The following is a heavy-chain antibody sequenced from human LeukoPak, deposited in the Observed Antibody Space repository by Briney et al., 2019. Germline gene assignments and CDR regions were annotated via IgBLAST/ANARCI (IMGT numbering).Heavy chain of an antibody. D-gene: IGHD2-2*01. J-gene: IGHJ3*02. Sequence: ASVKVSCKASGYTFTSYDINWVRQATGQGLEWMGWMNPNSGNTGYAQKFQGRVTITRNTSISTAYMELSSLRSEDTAVYYCARVHCSSTSCYGDDAFDIWGQGTMVTVSS. CDR1: GYTFTSYD. CDR2: MNPNSGNT. V-gene: IGHV1-8*03. CDR3: ARVHCSSTSCYGDDAFDI.